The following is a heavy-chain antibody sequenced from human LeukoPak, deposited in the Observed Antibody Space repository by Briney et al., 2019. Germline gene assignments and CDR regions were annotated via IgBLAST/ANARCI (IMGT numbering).Heavy chain of an antibody. V-gene: IGHV3-15*01. J-gene: IGHJ4*02. Sequence: GGSLRLSCEASGFTFTNAWMNWVRQAPGKGPEWVGRMKSKRDGGATEYAAPVKGRFTISRDNSKSTLYIQMNTLRADDTAVYYCAKDGGTHFDHWGQGTLVTVSS. CDR1: GFTFTNAW. CDR2: MKSKRDGGAT. CDR3: AKDGGTHFDH. D-gene: IGHD1-26*01.